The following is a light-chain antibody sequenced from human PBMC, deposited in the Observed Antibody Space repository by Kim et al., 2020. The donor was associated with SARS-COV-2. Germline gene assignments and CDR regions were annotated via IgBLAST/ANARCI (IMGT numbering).Light chain of an antibody. CDR2: GKN. J-gene: IGLJ2*01. V-gene: IGLV3-19*01. CDR3: NSRDSSGNHVV. Sequence: ALGQTVRITCQGDSLRSYYASWYQQKPGQAPVLIIYGKNNRPSGIPDRFSGSSSGNTASLTITGAQAEDEADYYCNSRDSSGNHVVFGGGTQLTVL. CDR1: SLRSYY.